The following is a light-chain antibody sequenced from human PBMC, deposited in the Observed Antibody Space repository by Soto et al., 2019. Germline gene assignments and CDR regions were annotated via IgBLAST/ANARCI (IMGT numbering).Light chain of an antibody. Sequence: EIVLTQSPGTLSLSPGERATLSCRASRSLNSNYLAWHQQKPGQAPRLLIYDAFNRATGIPDRFSGSGSGTDFTLTISRLEPEDFAVYFCQQYDYLITFGQGTRLEIK. CDR2: DAF. V-gene: IGKV3-20*01. CDR1: RSLNSNY. J-gene: IGKJ5*01. CDR3: QQYDYLIT.